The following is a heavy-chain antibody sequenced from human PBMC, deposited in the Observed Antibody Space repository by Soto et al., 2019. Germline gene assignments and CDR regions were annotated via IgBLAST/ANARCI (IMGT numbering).Heavy chain of an antibody. Sequence: SETLSLTCTVSGGSISHHYWSWIRQPAGTRLEWIGRMYVTGTTNYNPSLKNRVSMSIDTSKNQFSPKLSSVTAADTAVYYCARDGGYTGYEEGNPFDIWGQGTMVTVS. J-gene: IGHJ3*02. V-gene: IGHV4-4*07. CDR1: GGSISHHY. CDR2: MYVTGTT. D-gene: IGHD5-12*01. CDR3: ARDGGYTGYEEGNPFDI.